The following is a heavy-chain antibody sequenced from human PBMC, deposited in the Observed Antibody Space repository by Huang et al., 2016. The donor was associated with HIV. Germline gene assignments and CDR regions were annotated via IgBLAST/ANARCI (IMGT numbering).Heavy chain of an antibody. CDR3: ARGTGYSSNWPHWYFDL. V-gene: IGHV3-53*01. J-gene: IGHJ2*01. Sequence: EVQLVESGGDLIQPGGSLKLSCATSGFIVSTNYNSWVRQAPGRGLEWVAVIYSDGSTYYADSVKARFTISRDNSKNTVYLQMNSLRAEDTALYYCARGTGYSSNWPHWYFDLWGRGTLVTVSS. CDR1: GFIVSTNY. D-gene: IGHD6-13*01. CDR2: IYSDGST.